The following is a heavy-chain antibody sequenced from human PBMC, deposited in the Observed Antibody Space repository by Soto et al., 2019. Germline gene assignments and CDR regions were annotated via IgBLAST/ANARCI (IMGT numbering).Heavy chain of an antibody. CDR3: ARGPYSYGSLYCLDF. Sequence: QVQLVQSGAEVKKPGASVKVSCKASGYTFTYYYVHWVRQAPGQGLEWMGIINPDSGSTTYAQKFQGIVTMPMDTSTSTAYIELTSLTSEDTAIYYCARGPYSYGSLYCLDFWGQGSLVTVSS. J-gene: IGHJ4*02. CDR2: INPDSGST. D-gene: IGHD2-8*02. V-gene: IGHV1-46*01. CDR1: GYTFTYYY.